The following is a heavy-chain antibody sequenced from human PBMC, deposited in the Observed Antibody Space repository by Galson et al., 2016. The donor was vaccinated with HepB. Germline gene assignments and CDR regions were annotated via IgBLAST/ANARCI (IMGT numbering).Heavy chain of an antibody. Sequence: SLRLSCAASGFTFSDFYMSWVRQAPGKGLEWVSYISSSSDYTNNADSVKGRFTTSRDNAKNSLYLQMNSLRAEDTAVYYCARHYGSGSYFAIDYWGQGTLVTVSS. CDR3: ARHYGSGSYFAIDY. CDR1: GFTFSDFY. V-gene: IGHV3-11*03. D-gene: IGHD3-10*01. J-gene: IGHJ4*02. CDR2: ISSSSDYT.